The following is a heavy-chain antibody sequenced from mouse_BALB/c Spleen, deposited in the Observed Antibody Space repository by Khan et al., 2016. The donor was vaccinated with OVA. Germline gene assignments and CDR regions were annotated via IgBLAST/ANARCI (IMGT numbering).Heavy chain of an antibody. CDR3: ARPPYFAYVMVY. CDR1: GYTFTNFG. D-gene: IGHD2-10*01. CDR2: INTYTGEP. J-gene: IGHJ4*01. Sequence: QIQLVQSGPELKKPGETVKISCKASGYTFTNFGMNWVKQAPGKGLKWMGWINTYTGEPTYADDFKGRFAFSLENSASTAYLQIHNLKNEDTATYFCARPPYFAYVMVYWGQGTSVTVS. V-gene: IGHV9-3-1*01.